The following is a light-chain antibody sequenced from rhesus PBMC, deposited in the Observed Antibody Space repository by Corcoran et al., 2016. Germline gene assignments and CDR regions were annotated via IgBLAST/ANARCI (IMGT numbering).Light chain of an antibody. CDR1: QRIGIN. Sequence: ETVVTQSPATLSLSPGERTTLPCMASQRIGINLAWYQQRPGQVPKLLIYDASTRATGIPDRFSGSGSGTEFTLTISGLEPEDVGIYCCQQYNNWNSFGQGTKVEIK. CDR2: DAS. CDR3: QQYNNWNS. J-gene: IGKJ2*01. V-gene: IGKV3-42*02.